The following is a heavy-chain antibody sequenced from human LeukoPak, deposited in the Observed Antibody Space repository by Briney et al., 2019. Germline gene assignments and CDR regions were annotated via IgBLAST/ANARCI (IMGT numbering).Heavy chain of an antibody. J-gene: IGHJ5*01. CDR3: ARGTGTSWFDS. D-gene: IGHD1-7*01. CDR2: MNTNSGAT. Sequence: ASVKVSCKASGYTFTAHYMHWVRQAPAEGLEWMGWMNTNSGATCYTQKFQGRVSMTRDTSIATAYMDLTSLTSDDTAVYYCARGTGTSWFDSWGQGTLVTVSS. CDR1: GYTFTAHY. V-gene: IGHV1-2*02.